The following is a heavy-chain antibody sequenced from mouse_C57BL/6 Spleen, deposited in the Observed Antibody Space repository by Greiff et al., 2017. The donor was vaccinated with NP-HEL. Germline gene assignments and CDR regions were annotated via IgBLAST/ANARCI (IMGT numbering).Heavy chain of an antibody. CDR2: ISDGGSYT. J-gene: IGHJ1*03. CDR1: GFTFSSYA. V-gene: IGHV5-4*01. CDR3: ATIADWYFDV. Sequence: EVQVVESGGGLVKPGGSLKLSCAASGFTFSSYAMSWVRQTPEKRLEWVATISDGGSYTYYPDNVKGRFTISRDNAKKDLYLQMSHLKSEDTAMYYCATIADWYFDVWGTGTTVTVSS.